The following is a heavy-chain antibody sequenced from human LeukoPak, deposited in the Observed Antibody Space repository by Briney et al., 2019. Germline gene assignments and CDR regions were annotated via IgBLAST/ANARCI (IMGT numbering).Heavy chain of an antibody. CDR3: ARVPGGGTAAN. J-gene: IGHJ3*01. Sequence: SETLSLTCTVSGGSISSYYWSWIRQPPGKGLEWIGYIYYSGSTNYNPSLKSRVTISVDTSKNQFSLNLSSVTAADTAVYYCARVPGGGTAANWGQGTMVTVSS. V-gene: IGHV4-59*08. D-gene: IGHD1-7*01. CDR1: GGSISSYY. CDR2: IYYSGST.